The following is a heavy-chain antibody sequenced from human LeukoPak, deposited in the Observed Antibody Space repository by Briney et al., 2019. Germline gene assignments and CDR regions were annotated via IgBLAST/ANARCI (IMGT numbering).Heavy chain of an antibody. CDR2: INTYSANT. CDR3: AREGGIARPPYLCYYIDV. D-gene: IGHD6-6*01. Sequence: GSSVKVSCKASGYSFNNHDINWVRQAPGRGLEWMGWINTYSANTNYAQEFQDRVIMTTDTSTSTAYMELRSLRSDDTAVYYCAREGGIARPPYLCYYIDVWGKGTTVTVSS. CDR1: GYSFNNHD. J-gene: IGHJ6*03. V-gene: IGHV1-18*01.